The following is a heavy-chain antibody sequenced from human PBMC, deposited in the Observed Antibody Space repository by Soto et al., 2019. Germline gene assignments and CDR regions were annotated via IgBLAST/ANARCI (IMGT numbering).Heavy chain of an antibody. D-gene: IGHD2-15*01. CDR2: TYYRSKWYN. Sequence: SQTLSLTCATSRDSVASNSAAWNWIRQSPSRGLEWLGRTYYRSKWYNDYAVSVKSRITINPDTSKNQFSLQLNSVTPEDTAVYYCARAYCSGGSCGAWWSWFAPPGQRTPVTGSS. J-gene: IGHJ5*02. V-gene: IGHV6-1*01. CDR3: ARAYCSGGSCGAWWSWFAP. CDR1: RDSVASNSAA.